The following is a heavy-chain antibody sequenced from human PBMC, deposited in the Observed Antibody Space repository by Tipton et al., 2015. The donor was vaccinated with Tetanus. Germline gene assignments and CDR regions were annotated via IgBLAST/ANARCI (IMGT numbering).Heavy chain of an antibody. CDR1: GGSISSHY. D-gene: IGHD3-22*01. Sequence: TLSLTCTVSGGSISSHYWSWIRQPPGKGLEWIGYIYYSGSTNYNPSLKSRVTISVDTSKNQFSLKLSSVTAADTAVYYCARGYHSSGYYLNGMDVWGQGTTVTVSS. CDR3: ARGYHSSGYYLNGMDV. J-gene: IGHJ6*02. V-gene: IGHV4-59*11. CDR2: IYYSGST.